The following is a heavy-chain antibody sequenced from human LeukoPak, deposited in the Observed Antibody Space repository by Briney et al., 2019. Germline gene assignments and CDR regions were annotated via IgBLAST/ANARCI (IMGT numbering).Heavy chain of an antibody. J-gene: IGHJ4*02. CDR2: INHSGST. V-gene: IGHV4-34*01. Sequence: TSETLSLTCAVYGGSFSGYYWSWIRQPPGKGLEWIGEINHSGSTNYNPSLKSRVTISVDTSKNQFSLKVGSMTAADTAVYYCARAGGYGLIDYWGQGTMVTVSS. CDR3: ARAGGYGLIDY. D-gene: IGHD5-18*01. CDR1: GGSFSGYY.